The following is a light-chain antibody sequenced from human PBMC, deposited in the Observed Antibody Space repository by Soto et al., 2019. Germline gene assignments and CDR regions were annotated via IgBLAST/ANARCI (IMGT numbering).Light chain of an antibody. CDR2: GNN. CDR1: SSNIGAGYD. J-gene: IGLJ2*01. CDR3: HSYDDSLSVVV. V-gene: IGLV1-40*01. Sequence: QSVLTQPPSVSGAPGQRVTISCTGSSSNIGAGYDVHWYQQLPGTAPKLLIYGNNNRPSGVPDRFSGSKSGTSASLAITGLQADDEADYYCHSYDDSLSVVVFGGGTKVTVL.